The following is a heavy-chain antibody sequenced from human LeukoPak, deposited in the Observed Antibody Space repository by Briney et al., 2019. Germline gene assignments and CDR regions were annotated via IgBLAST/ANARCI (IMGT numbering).Heavy chain of an antibody. J-gene: IGHJ4*02. D-gene: IGHD7-27*01. V-gene: IGHV3-21*01. CDR1: GFTFSSYS. CDR3: ARDVETGALDY. Sequence: GGSLRLSCAASGFTFSSYSMNWVRQAPGKGLEWVSSISSSSSYIYYADSVKGRFTISRDNAKNSLYLQMNTLRAEDTAVYYCARDVETGALDYWGQGTLVTVSS. CDR2: ISSSSSYI.